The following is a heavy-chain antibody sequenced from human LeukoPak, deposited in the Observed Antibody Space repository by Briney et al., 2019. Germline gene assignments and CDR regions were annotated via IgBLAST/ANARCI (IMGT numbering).Heavy chain of an antibody. CDR3: ARDLNYDFWSGNDYYYYGMDV. D-gene: IGHD3-3*01. V-gene: IGHV3-30-3*01. J-gene: IGHJ6*02. Sequence: GGSLRLSCAASGFTFSSYAMHWVRQAPGKGLEWVAVISYDGSNKCYADSVKGRFTISRDNSKNTLYLQMNSLRAEDTAVYYCARDLNYDFWSGNDYYYYGMDVWGQGTTVTVSS. CDR2: ISYDGSNK. CDR1: GFTFSSYA.